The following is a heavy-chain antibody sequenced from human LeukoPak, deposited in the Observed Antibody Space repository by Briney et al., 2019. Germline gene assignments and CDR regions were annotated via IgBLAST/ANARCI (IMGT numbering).Heavy chain of an antibody. J-gene: IGHJ4*02. V-gene: IGHV4-39*01. CDR1: GGSFSSSSYY. Sequence: SETLSLTCTVSGGSFSSSSYYWGWIRQPPGKGREWIGSIYYSGSTYYNPSLKRRVTISVDTSKNQFSLKLSSVTAADTAVYYCARQEFGHYDFWSGYLYFDYWGQGTLVTVSS. D-gene: IGHD3-3*01. CDR2: IYYSGST. CDR3: ARQEFGHYDFWSGYLYFDY.